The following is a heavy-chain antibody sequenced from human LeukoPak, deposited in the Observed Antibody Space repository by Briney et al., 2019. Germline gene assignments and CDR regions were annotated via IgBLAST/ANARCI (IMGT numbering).Heavy chain of an antibody. J-gene: IGHJ4*02. CDR2: ISGSGGST. Sequence: GGSLRLSCAACGFTFSSFTMNWVRQAPGKGLEWVSTISGSGGSTYYADSVKGRFTISRDNSKNTLYLQMNSLRAEDTAVFSCARERRPYYQNYRFDSWGQGTLVTVSS. V-gene: IGHV3-23*01. D-gene: IGHD1-26*01. CDR3: ARERRPYYQNYRFDS. CDR1: GFTFSSFT.